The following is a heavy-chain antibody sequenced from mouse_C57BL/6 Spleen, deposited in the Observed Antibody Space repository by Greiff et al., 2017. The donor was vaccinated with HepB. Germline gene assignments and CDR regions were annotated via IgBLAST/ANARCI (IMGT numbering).Heavy chain of an antibody. D-gene: IGHD2-4*01. CDR2: INPNNGGT. CDR1: GYTFTDYY. CDR3: AREGLRDYAMDY. J-gene: IGHJ4*01. Sequence: EVQLQQSGPELVKPGASVKISCKASGYTFTDYYMNWVKQSHGKSLEWIGDINPNNGGTSYNQKFKGKATLTVDKSSSTAYMELRSLTSEDSAVYYCAREGLRDYAMDYWGQGTSVTVSS. V-gene: IGHV1-26*01.